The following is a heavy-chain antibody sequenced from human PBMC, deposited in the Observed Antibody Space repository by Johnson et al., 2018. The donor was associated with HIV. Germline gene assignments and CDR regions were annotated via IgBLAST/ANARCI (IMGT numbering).Heavy chain of an antibody. J-gene: IGHJ3*02. CDR2: FSDDGETT. Sequence: EVQLVESGGGLVKPGGSLRLSCAASGFTFSSYGMHWVRQAPGKGLEYVSGFSDDGETTYYANSVKGRVTISRDNSNNTLYLQMNSLRPEDTAVYYCARDLHYYGRDDAFDIWGQGTMVTVSS. CDR3: ARDLHYYGRDDAFDI. CDR1: GFTFSSYG. D-gene: IGHD3-10*01. V-gene: IGHV3-64*01.